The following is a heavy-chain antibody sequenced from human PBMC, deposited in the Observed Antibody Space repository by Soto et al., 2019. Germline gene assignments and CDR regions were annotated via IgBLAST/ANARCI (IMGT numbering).Heavy chain of an antibody. Sequence: QITLKESGPTLLKPTQTLTLTCTFSGFSLSSRAVGVGWIRQPTGKTMEWLAFTYCDDDDHYSPSLLSRLTITNDTSKNQVVLTMTNMDPGDTATYYCADGSGWLFDYWGQGTLVTASS. D-gene: IGHD6-19*01. J-gene: IGHJ4*02. V-gene: IGHV2-5*02. CDR1: GFSLSSRAVG. CDR2: TYCDDDD. CDR3: ADGSGWLFDY.